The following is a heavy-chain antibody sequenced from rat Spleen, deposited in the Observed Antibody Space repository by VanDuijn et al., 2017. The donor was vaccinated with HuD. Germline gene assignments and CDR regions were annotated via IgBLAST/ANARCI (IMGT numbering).Heavy chain of an antibody. D-gene: IGHD1-9*01. Sequence: EVQLVESGGGLVQPGRSMKLSCAASGFTFSNYGLAWVRQAPKTGLEWVATISYGDRSGHSSTYYRDSVKGRFTISRDNAKSTLSLQMDSLRSEDTATYYCARRHYGYTDYFDYWGQGVMVTVSS. CDR1: GFTFSNYG. V-gene: IGHV5-7*01. CDR3: ARRHYGYTDYFDY. CDR2: ISYGDRSGHSST. J-gene: IGHJ2*01.